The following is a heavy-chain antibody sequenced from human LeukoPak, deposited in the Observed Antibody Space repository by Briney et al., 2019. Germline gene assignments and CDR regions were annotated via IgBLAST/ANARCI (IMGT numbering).Heavy chain of an antibody. D-gene: IGHD2-2*01. CDR2: IRYDGSNK. CDR3: ARDAVVPAAIGSRPYYFDY. V-gene: IGHV3-30*02. CDR1: GFTFSSYS. J-gene: IGHJ4*02. Sequence: GGSLRLSCAASGFTFSSYSMNWVRQAPGKGLEWVAFIRYDGSNKYYADSVKGRFTISRDNSKNTLYLQMNSLRAEDTAVYYCARDAVVPAAIGSRPYYFDYWGQGTLVTVSS.